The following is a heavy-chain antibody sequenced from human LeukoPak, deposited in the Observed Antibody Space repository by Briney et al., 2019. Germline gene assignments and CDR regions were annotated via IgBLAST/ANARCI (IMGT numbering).Heavy chain of an antibody. V-gene: IGHV1-18*04. Sequence: ASVKLSCTSSGYTFTSYGISWERQAIGQGLERMRWISAYNGNTNYAQKLQGRVTMTTDTSTSTAYMELRSLRSDDTAVYYCARDLPVTLVRERFDYWGQGTLVTVSS. D-gene: IGHD1-1*01. CDR3: ARDLPVTLVRERFDY. CDR2: ISAYNGNT. J-gene: IGHJ4*02. CDR1: GYTFTSYG.